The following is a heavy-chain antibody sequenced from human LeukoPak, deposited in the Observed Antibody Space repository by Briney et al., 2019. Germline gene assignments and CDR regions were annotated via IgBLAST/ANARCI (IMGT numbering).Heavy chain of an antibody. CDR2: IYYGGST. CDR3: ASLHDYGDWFDP. J-gene: IGHJ5*02. Sequence: SGTLSLTCTVSGGSISSYYWSWIRQPPGKGLEWIGYIYYGGSTNYNPSLKSRVTISVDTSKNQFSLKLSSVTAADTAVYYCASLHDYGDWFDPWGQGTLVTVSS. V-gene: IGHV4-59*08. D-gene: IGHD4-17*01. CDR1: GGSISSYY.